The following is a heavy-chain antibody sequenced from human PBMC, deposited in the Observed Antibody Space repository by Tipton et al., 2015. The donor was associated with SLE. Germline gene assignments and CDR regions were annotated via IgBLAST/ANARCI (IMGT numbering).Heavy chain of an antibody. Sequence: GSLRLSCAASGFSFSNYEMNWVRPAPGKGLAWVSYISTTGSTIYYADSVKGRFTISRDKAKNSLYVQMNSLRAEDTAIYYCARHRGYGSSNWYFDLWGRGTLVTVSS. D-gene: IGHD6-13*01. CDR1: GFSFSNYE. CDR3: ARHRGYGSSNWYFDL. V-gene: IGHV3-48*03. J-gene: IGHJ2*01. CDR2: ISTTGSTI.